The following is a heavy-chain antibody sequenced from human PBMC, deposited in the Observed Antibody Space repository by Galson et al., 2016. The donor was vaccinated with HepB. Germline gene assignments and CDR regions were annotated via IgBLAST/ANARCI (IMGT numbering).Heavy chain of an antibody. V-gene: IGHV3-23*01. CDR1: GFTFSSYD. Sequence: SLRLSCAASGFTFSSYDMSWVRQAPGKGLEWVSGISDSGGSTYFADSVMGRFTISRDNSKNTLYLQMNSLRVDGTAVYYCAKGTTLQVHFGYFDHWGQGTLVTVSS. CDR3: AKGTTLQVHFGYFDH. J-gene: IGHJ4*02. D-gene: IGHD1/OR15-1a*01. CDR2: ISDSGGST.